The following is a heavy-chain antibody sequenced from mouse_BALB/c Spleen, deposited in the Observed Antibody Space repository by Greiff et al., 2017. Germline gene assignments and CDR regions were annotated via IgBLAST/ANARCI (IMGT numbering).Heavy chain of an antibody. V-gene: IGHV7-3*02. Sequence: EVQRVESGGGLVQPGGSLRLSCATSGFTFTDYYMSWVRQPPGKALEWLGFIRNKANGYTTEYSASVKGRFTISRDNSQSILYLQMNTLRAEDSATYYCARGGAYRDDAMDYWGQGTSVTVSS. J-gene: IGHJ4*01. CDR1: GFTFTDYY. D-gene: IGHD2-14*01. CDR3: ARGGAYRDDAMDY. CDR2: IRNKANGYTT.